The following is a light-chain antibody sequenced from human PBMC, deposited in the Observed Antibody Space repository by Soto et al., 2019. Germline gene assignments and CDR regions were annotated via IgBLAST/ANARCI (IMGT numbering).Light chain of an antibody. CDR2: AAA. V-gene: IGKV3-20*01. CDR3: QQYGASPPYT. Sequence: EVVLAQSPGTLSLSPGERVTLSCRASQTITNNYVAWYQQKPGQAPRLLISAAASRAAGVPDRFSGSGSGTHFTLSISRLEPEDFAVYYCQQYGASPPYTFGQGTKLEIK. CDR1: QTITNNY. J-gene: IGKJ2*01.